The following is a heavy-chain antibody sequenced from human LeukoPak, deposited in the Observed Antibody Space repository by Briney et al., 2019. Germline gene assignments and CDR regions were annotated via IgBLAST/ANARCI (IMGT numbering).Heavy chain of an antibody. CDR3: ARARNYYDSSDYYYEGDAFDI. V-gene: IGHV4-34*01. Sequence: SETLSLTCAVYGGSFSGYYWSWLRQPPGKGLEWIGEINHSGSTNYNPSLKSRVTISVDTSKNQFSLKLSSVTAADTAVYYCARARNYYDSSDYYYEGDAFDIWGQGTMVTVSS. J-gene: IGHJ3*02. D-gene: IGHD3-22*01. CDR2: INHSGST. CDR1: GGSFSGYY.